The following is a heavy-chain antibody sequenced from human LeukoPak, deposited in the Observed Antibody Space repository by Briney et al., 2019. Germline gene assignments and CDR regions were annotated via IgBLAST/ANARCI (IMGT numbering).Heavy chain of an antibody. D-gene: IGHD1-26*01. CDR2: ISGSGGST. J-gene: IGHJ6*03. V-gene: IGHV3-23*01. CDR3: AKDSKIVGATFRSYHYMDV. CDR1: GFTFSSYA. Sequence: GGTLRLSCAASGFTFSSYAMSWVRQAPGKGLEWVSAISGSGGSTYYADSVKGRFTISRDNSKNTLYLQMNSLRAEDTAVYYCAKDSKIVGATFRSYHYMDVWGKGTAVTVSS.